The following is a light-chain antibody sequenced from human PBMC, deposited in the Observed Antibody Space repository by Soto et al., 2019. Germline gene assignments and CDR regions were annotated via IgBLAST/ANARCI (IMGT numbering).Light chain of an antibody. Sequence: DIQLTQSPSFLSASVGDRVTITCRASQGISSYLAWYQQKPGKAPKLLIYAASTLQSGVPSRFSVSGSVTEFTLTISSLQPEDFATYYCQQLSTYPLTFGGGAKVEIK. J-gene: IGKJ4*01. CDR3: QQLSTYPLT. V-gene: IGKV1-9*01. CDR1: QGISSY. CDR2: AAS.